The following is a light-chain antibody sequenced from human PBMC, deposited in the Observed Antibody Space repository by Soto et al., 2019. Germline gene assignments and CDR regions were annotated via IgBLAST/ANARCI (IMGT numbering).Light chain of an antibody. Sequence: SGLDQPGSVKGSPGQSIPIPCKETSTDVGGYNYVSWYQQHPGKAPKLMISDVSNRPSGVSIRFSGSKSGNTASLTISGLQAEDEADYYCNSYSSSTTLYLFGTGTKVTVL. CDR1: STDVGGYNY. CDR2: DVS. CDR3: NSYSSSTTLYL. J-gene: IGLJ1*01. V-gene: IGLV2-14*01.